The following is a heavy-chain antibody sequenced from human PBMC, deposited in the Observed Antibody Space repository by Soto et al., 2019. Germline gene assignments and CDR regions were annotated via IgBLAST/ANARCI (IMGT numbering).Heavy chain of an antibody. CDR3: TQIVVVAASWTADI. V-gene: IGHV3-30*03. CDR2: ISYDGNKK. D-gene: IGHD2-15*01. Sequence: PGGSLRLSCAASGFTFSGYSMHWVRQVPGKGLEWVAVISYDGNKKSYADSVKGRFTISRDNSKNTLFLQMNSLRSEDTAVYFCTQIVVVAASWTADIWGQGTTVTVSS. J-gene: IGHJ3*02. CDR1: GFTFSGYS.